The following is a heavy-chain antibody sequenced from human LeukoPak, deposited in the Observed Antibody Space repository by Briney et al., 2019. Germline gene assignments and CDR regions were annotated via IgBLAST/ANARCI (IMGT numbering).Heavy chain of an antibody. CDR1: GFTFGDYA. V-gene: IGHV3-49*04. Sequence: GGSLRLSCTASGFTFGDYAMSWVRQAPGKGLEWVGFIRSKAYGGTTEYAASVKGRFTISRDDSKSIAYLQMNSLKTEDTAVYYCTRDRYSSSWYGGESDYWGQGTLVTVSS. J-gene: IGHJ4*02. CDR2: IRSKAYGGTT. CDR3: TRDRYSSSWYGGESDY. D-gene: IGHD6-13*01.